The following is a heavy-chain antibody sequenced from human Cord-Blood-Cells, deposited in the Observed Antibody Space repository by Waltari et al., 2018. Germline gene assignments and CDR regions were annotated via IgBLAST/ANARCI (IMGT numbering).Heavy chain of an antibody. CDR1: GGTFSSYA. CDR3: AVYDSSGYYSYDAFDI. V-gene: IGHV1-69*10. D-gene: IGHD3-22*01. J-gene: IGHJ3*02. CDR2: IIPILGRE. Sequence: QVQLVQSGAEVKKPGSSVKVSCKASGGTFSSYAISWVRQAPGQGLEWRGGIIPILGRENYAQKFQGRCTITADKSTSTAYMELSSLRSEDTAVYYCAVYDSSGYYSYDAFDIWGQGTMVTVSS.